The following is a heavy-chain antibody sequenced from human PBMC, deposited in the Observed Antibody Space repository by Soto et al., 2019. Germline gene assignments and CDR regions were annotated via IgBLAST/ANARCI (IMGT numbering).Heavy chain of an antibody. V-gene: IGHV1-69*01. CDR3: ATGGRGYCSAPRFYFEY. J-gene: IGHJ4*02. CDR2: ILPIFDTT. CDR1: GGIFSSNA. D-gene: IGHD5-18*01. Sequence: VQLVQSGAEVKKPGSSVKVSCQASGGIFSSNAISWVRQAPGQGLEWMGGILPIFDTTHYAQKFQGRVTITADESTSTAYMELSSLKSEDTALYYCATGGRGYCSAPRFYFEYWGQGTLVTVSS.